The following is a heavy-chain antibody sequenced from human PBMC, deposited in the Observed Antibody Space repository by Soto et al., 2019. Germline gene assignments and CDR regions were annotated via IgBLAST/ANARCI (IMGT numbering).Heavy chain of an antibody. D-gene: IGHD6-19*01. Sequence: GGSLRLCCAASGVSVRSYAMSWVRQAPGKGLEWVSAISGSGGRTYYADSVKGRFTISRDNSKNTLYLQMNSLRAEDTAVYYCAKDLAVAGSFDYWGQGTLVTVSS. CDR2: ISGSGGRT. V-gene: IGHV3-23*01. J-gene: IGHJ4*02. CDR1: GVSVRSYA. CDR3: AKDLAVAGSFDY.